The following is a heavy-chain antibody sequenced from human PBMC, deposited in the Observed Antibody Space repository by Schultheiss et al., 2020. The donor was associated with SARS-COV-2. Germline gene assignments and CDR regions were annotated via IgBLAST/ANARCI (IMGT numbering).Heavy chain of an antibody. Sequence: SETLSLTCTVSGGSISSYYWSWIRQPAGKGLEWIGRIYTSGSTNYNPSLKSRVTMSVDTSKNKFSLKLSSVTAADTAVYYCARARAAPPLDYYYYMDVWGKGTTVTVSS. V-gene: IGHV4-4*07. CDR3: ARARAAPPLDYYYYMDV. J-gene: IGHJ6*03. CDR1: GGSISSYY. CDR2: IYTSGST. D-gene: IGHD2-15*01.